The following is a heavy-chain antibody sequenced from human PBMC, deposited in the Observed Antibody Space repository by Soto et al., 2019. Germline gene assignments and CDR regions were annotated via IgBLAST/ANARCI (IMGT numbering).Heavy chain of an antibody. V-gene: IGHV1-18*01. Sequence: GASVKVSCKASGYTFTSYGISWVRQAPGQGLEWMGWISAYNGNTNYAQKLQGRVTMTTDTSTSTAYMELRSLRSDDTAVYYCARFLQPVKKGRYYYYGMDVWGQGTTVTVSS. D-gene: IGHD4-4*01. J-gene: IGHJ6*02. CDR2: ISAYNGNT. CDR1: GYTFTSYG. CDR3: ARFLQPVKKGRYYYYGMDV.